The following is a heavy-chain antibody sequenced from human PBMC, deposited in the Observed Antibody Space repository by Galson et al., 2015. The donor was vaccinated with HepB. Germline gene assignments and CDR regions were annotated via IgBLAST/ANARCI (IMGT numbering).Heavy chain of an antibody. D-gene: IGHD1-26*01. Sequence: LRLSCAASGFTFDDYGMSWVRQVPGKGLEWVSGIDWNGGSTSYADSVKGRFTISRDNAKNSLYVQMNSLRAEDTALYYCARDRSESGHYYNGMDVWGQGTAVTVSS. CDR2: IDWNGGST. J-gene: IGHJ6*02. V-gene: IGHV3-20*04. CDR1: GFTFDDYG. CDR3: ARDRSESGHYYNGMDV.